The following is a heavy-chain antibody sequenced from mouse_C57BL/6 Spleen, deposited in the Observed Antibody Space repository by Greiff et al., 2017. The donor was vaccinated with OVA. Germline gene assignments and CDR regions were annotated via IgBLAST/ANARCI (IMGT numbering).Heavy chain of an antibody. D-gene: IGHD3-3*01. CDR2: IDPSDSYT. V-gene: IGHV1-50*01. CDR3: ARRGDEDYFDY. J-gene: IGHJ2*01. Sequence: QVQLQQPGAELVKPGASVKLSCKASGYTFTSYWMQWVKQRPGQGLEWIGEIDPSDSYTNYNQKFKGKATLTVDTSSSTAYMQLSSLTSEDSAVYYCARRGDEDYFDYWGQGTTLTVSS. CDR1: GYTFTSYW.